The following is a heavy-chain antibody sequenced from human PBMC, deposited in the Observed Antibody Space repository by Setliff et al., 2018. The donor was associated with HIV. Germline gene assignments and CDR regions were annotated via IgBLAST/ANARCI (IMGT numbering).Heavy chain of an antibody. CDR2: MNPNSGNT. Sequence: ASVKVSCKASGYTFTSYDINWVRQATGQGLEWMGWMNPNSGNTGYAQKFQGRVTMTRNTSISTAYMELSGLRSDDTAMYYCAKVPPHSSSSLVDYWGQGTLVTVPQ. J-gene: IGHJ4*02. V-gene: IGHV1-8*01. D-gene: IGHD6-6*01. CDR3: AKVPPHSSSSLVDY. CDR1: GYTFTSYD.